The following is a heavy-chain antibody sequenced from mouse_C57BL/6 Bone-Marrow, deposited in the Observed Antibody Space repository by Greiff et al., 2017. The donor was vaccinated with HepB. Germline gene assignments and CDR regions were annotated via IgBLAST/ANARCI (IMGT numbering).Heavy chain of an antibody. D-gene: IGHD2-2*01. CDR2: ISNGGGST. CDR1: GFTFSDYY. V-gene: IGHV5-12*01. Sequence: EVQVVESGGGLVQPGGSLKLSCAASGFTFSDYYMYWVRQTPEKRLEWVAYISNGGGSTYYPDTVKGRFTISRDNAKNTLYLQMSRLKSEDTAMYYCARHNGYPYWYFDVWGTGTTVTVSS. CDR3: ARHNGYPYWYFDV. J-gene: IGHJ1*03.